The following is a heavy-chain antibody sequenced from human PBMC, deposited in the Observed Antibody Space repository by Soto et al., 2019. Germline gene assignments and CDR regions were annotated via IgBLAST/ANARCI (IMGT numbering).Heavy chain of an antibody. D-gene: IGHD3-10*01. V-gene: IGHV4-59*01. CDR2: IYYSGST. CDR1: GGSISSYY. J-gene: IGHJ6*02. CDR3: ARAPEDYGSNYYYYGMDV. Sequence: PSATLSLTCTVSGGSISSYYWSWIRQPPGKGLEWIGYIYYSGSTNYNPSFKSRVTISVDTSKNQFSLKLSSVTAADTAVYYCARAPEDYGSNYYYYGMDVWGQGTTVT.